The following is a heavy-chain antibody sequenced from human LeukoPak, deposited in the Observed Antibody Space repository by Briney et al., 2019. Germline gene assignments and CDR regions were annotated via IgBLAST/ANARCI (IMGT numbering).Heavy chain of an antibody. D-gene: IGHD6-13*01. J-gene: IGHJ4*02. CDR3: ATSTAAAGTD. V-gene: IGHV3-7*03. CDR1: GLTFSSSW. Sequence: GGSLRLSCAVSGLTFSSSWMDWVRQAPGKGLEWVASINPEGSEKYSADSVKGRFTISRDNAENSLYLQMNSLRAEDTAIYYCATSTAAAGTDWGQGTLVTVSS. CDR2: INPEGSEK.